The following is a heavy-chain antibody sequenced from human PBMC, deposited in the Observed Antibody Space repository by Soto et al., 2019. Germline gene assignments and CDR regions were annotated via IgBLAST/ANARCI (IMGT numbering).Heavy chain of an antibody. J-gene: IGHJ3*02. CDR2: IIPIFGTA. V-gene: IGHV1-69*13. Sequence: SVKVSCKASGGTFSSYAISWVRQAPGQGLEWMGGIIPIFGTANYAQKFQGRVTITADESTSTAYMELSSLRSEDTAVYYCAREWGYYYDSSGYYLLGAFDIWGQGTMVTV. CDR1: GGTFSSYA. D-gene: IGHD3-22*01. CDR3: AREWGYYYDSSGYYLLGAFDI.